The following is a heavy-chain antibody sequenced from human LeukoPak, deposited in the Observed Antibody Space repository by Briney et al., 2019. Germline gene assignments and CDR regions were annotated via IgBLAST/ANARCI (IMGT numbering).Heavy chain of an antibody. CDR1: GHTFTSYG. CDR3: ARDRCSSTSCWDDAFDI. V-gene: IGHV1-69*13. CDR2: IIPIFGTA. D-gene: IGHD2-2*01. Sequence: SVKVSCKASGHTFTSYGISWVRQAPGQGLEWMGGIIPIFGTANYAQKFQGRVTITADESTSTAYMELSSLRSEDTAVYYCARDRCSSTSCWDDAFDIWGQGTMVTVSS. J-gene: IGHJ3*02.